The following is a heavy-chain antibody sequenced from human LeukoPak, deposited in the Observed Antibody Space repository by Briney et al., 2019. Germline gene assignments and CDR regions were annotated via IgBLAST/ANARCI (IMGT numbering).Heavy chain of an antibody. V-gene: IGHV3-53*01. J-gene: IGHJ4*02. Sequence: GGSLRLSCTASGFTVSDNYMSWVRQAPGKGLEWVSVIYSGGGTYYADSVRGRFTISRDSSENTLHLQMNNLRTEDTAVYYCTRDGYSGYHWLNWGQGSLVTVSS. D-gene: IGHD5-12*01. CDR1: GFTVSDNY. CDR3: TRDGYSGYHWLN. CDR2: IYSGGGT.